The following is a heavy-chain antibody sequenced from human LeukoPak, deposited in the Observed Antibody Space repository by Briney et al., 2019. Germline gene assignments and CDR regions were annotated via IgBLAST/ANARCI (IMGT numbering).Heavy chain of an antibody. CDR1: GFTFSSYG. CDR3: AKDRAFYDILTGDDAFDI. V-gene: IGHV3-30*18. Sequence: GGSLRLSCAASGFTFSSYGMHWVRQAPGKGLEWVAVISYDGSNKYYADSVKGRFTISRDNSKNTLYLQMNSLRAEDTAVYYCAKDRAFYDILTGDDAFDIWGQGTMVTVSS. CDR2: ISYDGSNK. J-gene: IGHJ3*02. D-gene: IGHD3-9*01.